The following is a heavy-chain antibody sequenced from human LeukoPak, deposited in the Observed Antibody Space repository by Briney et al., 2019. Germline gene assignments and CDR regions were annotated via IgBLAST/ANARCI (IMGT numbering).Heavy chain of an antibody. CDR3: GGSYGSGSYYNGPFDY. CDR2: INRSGST. V-gene: IGHV4-34*01. CDR1: GGSFSGYY. D-gene: IGHD3-10*01. Sequence: SETLSLTCAVYGGSFSGYYWSWIRQPPGKGLEWIGEINRSGSTNYNPSLKSRVTISVDTSKNQFSLKLSSVTAADTAVYYCGGSYGSGSYYNGPFDYWGQGTLATVSS. J-gene: IGHJ4*02.